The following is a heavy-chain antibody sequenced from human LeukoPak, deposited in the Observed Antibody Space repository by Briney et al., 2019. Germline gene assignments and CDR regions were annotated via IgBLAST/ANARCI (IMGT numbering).Heavy chain of an antibody. CDR2: IRYDGSNK. CDR1: GFTFSSYG. V-gene: IGHV3-30*02. J-gene: IGHJ4*02. D-gene: IGHD5-18*01. Sequence: PGGSLRLSCAASGFTFSSYGIHWVRQAPGKGLEWVAFIRYDGSNKYYADSVKGRFIISRDNSKNTLYLQMNSLRAEDTAVYYCAKDANSDGYSFFDYWGQGTLVTVSS. CDR3: AKDANSDGYSFFDY.